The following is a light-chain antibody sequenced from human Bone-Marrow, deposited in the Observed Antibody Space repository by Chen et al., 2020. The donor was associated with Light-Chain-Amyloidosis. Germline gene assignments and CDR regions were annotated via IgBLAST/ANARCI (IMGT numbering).Light chain of an antibody. CDR3: QVWDRSSDRPV. J-gene: IGLJ3*02. CDR1: NIGSTS. CDR2: DDS. V-gene: IGLV3-21*02. Sequence: SYVLTQPSSVSVAPGQTATIACGGNNIGSTSVHWYQQTPGQAPLLVVYDDSDRPSGIPERLSVANSGNTATLTLSRVEAGDEADYYGQVWDRSSDRPVFGGGTKLTVL.